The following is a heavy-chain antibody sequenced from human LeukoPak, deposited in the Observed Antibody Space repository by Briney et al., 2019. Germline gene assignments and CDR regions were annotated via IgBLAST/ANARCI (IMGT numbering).Heavy chain of an antibody. CDR2: VYNRGTT. V-gene: IGHV4-59*01. CDR3: ARSPGFVDTASGEWFDH. Sequence: KPSETLSLTCSVSNGSISRYYWNWIRQSPGKGLEWIGYVYNRGTTVYNPSLKSRVTISVDTSRSQFSLNLRSVTSADTAVYYCARSPGFVDTASGEWFDHWGQGVLVTVSS. D-gene: IGHD5-18*01. CDR1: NGSISRYY. J-gene: IGHJ5*02.